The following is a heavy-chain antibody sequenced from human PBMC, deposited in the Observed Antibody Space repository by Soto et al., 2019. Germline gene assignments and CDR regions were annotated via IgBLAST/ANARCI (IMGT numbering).Heavy chain of an antibody. V-gene: IGHV4-59*01. CDR3: ARELSTTVTTEFDP. CDR1: GGSISSYY. J-gene: IGHJ5*02. CDR2: IYYSGST. D-gene: IGHD4-17*01. Sequence: SETLSLTCTVSGGSISSYYWSWIRQPPGKGLEWIGYIYYSGSTNYNPSLKSRVTISVDTSKNQFSLKLSSVTAADTAVYYCARELSTTVTTEFDPWGQGTLVTVSS.